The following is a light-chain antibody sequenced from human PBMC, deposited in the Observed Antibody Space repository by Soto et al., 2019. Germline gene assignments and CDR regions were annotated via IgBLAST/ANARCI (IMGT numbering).Light chain of an antibody. V-gene: IGKV3-20*01. CDR1: QSVTNNY. CDR3: QQYGSSPWT. CDR2: LAS. J-gene: IGKJ1*01. Sequence: EXVLTQSPGTLSLSPGERATLSCRASQSVTNNYLAWYQQKTGQTPRLIVYLASSRAPGIPDRFSGSGSGTHFTLTIRRVEPEDFAVYYCQQYGSSPWTFGQGTKVEIK.